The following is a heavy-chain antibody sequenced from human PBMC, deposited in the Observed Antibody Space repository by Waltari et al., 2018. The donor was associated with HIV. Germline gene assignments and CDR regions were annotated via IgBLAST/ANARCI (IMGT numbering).Heavy chain of an antibody. CDR2: ISYDGSNK. CDR1: GCTIISYA. CDR3: ARGGYGWLPDGY. J-gene: IGHJ4*02. D-gene: IGHD5-18*01. V-gene: IGHV3-30-3*01. Sequence: QVQLVESGGRVVQPGRSLRLSCAASGCTIISYAIHWVRQAPGKGLEWVAVISYDGSNKYYADSVKGRFTISRDNSKNTLYLQMNSLRAEDTAVYYCARGGYGWLPDGYWGQGTLVTVSS.